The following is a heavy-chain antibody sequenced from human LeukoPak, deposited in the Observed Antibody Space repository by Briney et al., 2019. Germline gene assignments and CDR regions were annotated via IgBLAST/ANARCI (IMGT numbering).Heavy chain of an antibody. J-gene: IGHJ3*02. Sequence: ASVKVSCKASGYTFTGYYMHWVRQAPGQGLEWVGWINPKSGGTNYAQKFQGRVTMTSDTSITTVYMELSRLRSGDTAVYYCARGDSGYERTNAFDIWGQGTMVTVSS. CDR1: GYTFTGYY. V-gene: IGHV1-2*02. D-gene: IGHD5-12*01. CDR2: INPKSGGT. CDR3: ARGDSGYERTNAFDI.